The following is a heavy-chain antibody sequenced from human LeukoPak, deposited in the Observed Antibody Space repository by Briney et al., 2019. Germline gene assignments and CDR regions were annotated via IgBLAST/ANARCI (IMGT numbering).Heavy chain of an antibody. Sequence: SETLSLTCTVSGDSISRYYWSWIRQPPGKGLEWIGYISYSGSTSYNPSLKSRVTMSLDTSKNQFSLKLSSVTAADTAVYYCARRDSNSGVDPWGQGNLVTVSS. J-gene: IGHJ5*02. CDR2: ISYSGST. D-gene: IGHD2-21*02. CDR3: ARRDSNSGVDP. V-gene: IGHV4-59*08. CDR1: GDSISRYY.